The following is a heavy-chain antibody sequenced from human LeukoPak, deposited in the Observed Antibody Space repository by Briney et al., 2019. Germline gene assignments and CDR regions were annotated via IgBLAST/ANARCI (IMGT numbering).Heavy chain of an antibody. CDR1: GYTFTSFY. CDR2: INPRGGSA. D-gene: IGHD3-10*01. J-gene: IGHJ4*02. CDR3: ARDYHGSGSLTTFDY. Sequence: ASVKVSCKASGYTFTSFYIHWVRQAPGQGLEWMGIINPRGGSASSAQKFQGRVTLTRGTPTSTVYMELSSLRFQDTAVYYCARDYHGSGSLTTFDYWGQGTLVTVSS. V-gene: IGHV1-46*01.